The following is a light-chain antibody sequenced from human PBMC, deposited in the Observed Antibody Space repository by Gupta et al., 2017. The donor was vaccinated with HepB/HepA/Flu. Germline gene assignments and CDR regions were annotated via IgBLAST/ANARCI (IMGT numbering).Light chain of an antibody. V-gene: IGKV1-12*02. CDR2: DAS. CDR1: QGIGSL. Sequence: QITQSPSSVSASVGDRVTITCRASQGIGSLLAWYQQRPGKAPNLLIYDASSLQSGVPSRFSGSGSETDFTLTISSLQAEDFATYYCQEAKRSTFGGGTKVEIK. J-gene: IGKJ4*01. CDR3: QEAKRST.